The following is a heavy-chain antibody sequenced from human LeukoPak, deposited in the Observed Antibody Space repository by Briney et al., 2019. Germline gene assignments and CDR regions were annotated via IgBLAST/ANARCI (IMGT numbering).Heavy chain of an antibody. J-gene: IGHJ4*02. CDR2: IRYDGSNK. CDR3: AREEAAGTLSY. D-gene: IGHD6-13*01. V-gene: IGHV3-30*02. Sequence: GGSLRLSCAASGFTFSSYGMHWVRQAPGKGLEWVAFIRYDGSNKYYADSVKGRFTISRDNSKNTLYLHVNSLRPEDTAVYYCAREEAAGTLSYWGQGTLVTVSS. CDR1: GFTFSSYG.